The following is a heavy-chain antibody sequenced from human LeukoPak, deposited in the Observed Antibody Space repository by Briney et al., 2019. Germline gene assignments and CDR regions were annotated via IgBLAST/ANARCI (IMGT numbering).Heavy chain of an antibody. CDR1: GFSIRNND. V-gene: IGHV3-66*04. CDR3: AKRSPPY. Sequence: GGSLRLSCTASGFSIRNNDMNWVRQSPGKGLEWVSLIYISAITKYADSVQGRFTVSRDNSKNTLYLQMNSLRAEDTAVYYCAKRSPPYWGQGALVTVSS. CDR2: IYISAIT. J-gene: IGHJ4*02. D-gene: IGHD3-10*01.